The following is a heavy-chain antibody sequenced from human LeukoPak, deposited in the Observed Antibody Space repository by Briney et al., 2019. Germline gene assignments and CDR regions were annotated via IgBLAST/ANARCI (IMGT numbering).Heavy chain of an antibody. V-gene: IGHV3-48*01. CDR2: ISSRGTTK. Sequence: GGSLRLSCEVSGFTFSSSRMNWVRQAPGKGLEWVSYISSRGTTKHYADSVKGRFTISRDNAKDALYLQMNSLRVEDTAVYYCANFEPGYTSSWYAEFWGQGTLVTVSS. CDR3: ANFEPGYTSSWYAEF. CDR1: GFTFSSSR. D-gene: IGHD6-13*01. J-gene: IGHJ4*02.